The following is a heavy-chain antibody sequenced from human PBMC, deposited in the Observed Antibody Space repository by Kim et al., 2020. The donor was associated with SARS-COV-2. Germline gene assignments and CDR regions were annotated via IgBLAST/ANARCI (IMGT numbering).Heavy chain of an antibody. CDR1: GYTFTTYA. CDR2: INAGNGNT. J-gene: IGHJ4*02. CDR3: ARVGAVLTGYYIGPDYFDY. Sequence: ASVKVSCKASGYTFTTYAMHWVRQAPGQRLECMGWINAGNGNTKYSQNFQGRVTISRDTSANTAYMELTSLRSEDTAVYYCARVGAVLTGYYIGPDYFDYWGQGTLVTVSS. V-gene: IGHV1-3*01. D-gene: IGHD3-9*01.